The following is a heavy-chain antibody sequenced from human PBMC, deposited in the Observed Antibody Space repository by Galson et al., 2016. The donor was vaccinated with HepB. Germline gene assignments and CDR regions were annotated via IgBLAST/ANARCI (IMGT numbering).Heavy chain of an antibody. D-gene: IGHD6-19*01. CDR1: GYTFIGYS. V-gene: IGHV1-2*04. CDR2: INPNSGAT. CDR3: ARAPQWLVDPYFDY. J-gene: IGHJ4*02. Sequence: SVKVSCKASGYTFIGYSIHWVRQAPGQGLEWMGWINPNSGATKYAQKFQGWVTLTRDTSISTAYMELSRLKSDDTAVYYCARAPQWLVDPYFDYWGPGTRVTVAS.